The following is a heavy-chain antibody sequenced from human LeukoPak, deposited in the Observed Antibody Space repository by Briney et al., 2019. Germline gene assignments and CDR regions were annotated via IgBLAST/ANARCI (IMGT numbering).Heavy chain of an antibody. CDR1: GFTFDIYA. V-gene: IGHV3-23*01. J-gene: IGHJ4*02. CDR2: ISGSGTYT. CDR3: ARGPVAGTIDY. D-gene: IGHD6-19*01. Sequence: PGGSLRLSCAASGFTFDIYAMSWVRQAPGKGLEWVSGISGSGTYTYYADSVKGRFTISRENAKNSLYLQMNSLRAGDTAVYYCARGPVAGTIDYWGQGTLVTVSS.